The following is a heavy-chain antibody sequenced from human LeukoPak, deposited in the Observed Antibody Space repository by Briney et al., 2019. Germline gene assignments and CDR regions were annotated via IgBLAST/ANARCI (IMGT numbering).Heavy chain of an antibody. Sequence: SETLSLTCTVSDGSISSHYWSWIRQPPGKGLEWIGRISYGGSTSYNPSLKSRVTISVDTSKNQFSLQLNPVTPEDTAVYYCAKEFNNNYVSWGQGTLVTVSS. CDR1: DGSISSHY. V-gene: IGHV4-59*11. D-gene: IGHD4-11*01. CDR3: AKEFNNNYVS. J-gene: IGHJ4*02. CDR2: ISYGGST.